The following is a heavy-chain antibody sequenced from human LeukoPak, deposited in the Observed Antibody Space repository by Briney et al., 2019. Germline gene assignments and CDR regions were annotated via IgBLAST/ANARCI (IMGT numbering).Heavy chain of an antibody. CDR3: AKDLIAVAGTALDY. J-gene: IGHJ4*02. Sequence: GGSLRLSCAASGFIFSSYWMHWVRQAPGKGPVWVSAISGSGGSTYYADSVKGRFTISRDNSKNTLYLQMNSLRAEDTAVYYCAKDLIAVAGTALDYWGQGTLVTVSS. V-gene: IGHV3-23*01. D-gene: IGHD6-19*01. CDR2: ISGSGGST. CDR1: GFIFSSYW.